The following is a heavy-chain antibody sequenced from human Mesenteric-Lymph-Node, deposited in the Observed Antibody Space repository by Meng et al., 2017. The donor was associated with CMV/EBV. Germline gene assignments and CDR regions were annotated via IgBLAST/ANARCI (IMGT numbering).Heavy chain of an antibody. CDR3: AREGVFYDDSGYSFFDS. J-gene: IGHJ4*02. V-gene: IGHV3-48*03. D-gene: IGHD3-22*01. CDR2: ISSSGSTI. CDR1: GFTSSNYE. Sequence: GGSLRLSCEVSGFTSSNYEINWVRQVPGKGLEWVSYISSSGSTIYYADSVKGRFTVSRDNAKNSLYLQMNSLRAEDTAVYYCAREGVFYDDSGYSFFDSWGQGTLVTVSS.